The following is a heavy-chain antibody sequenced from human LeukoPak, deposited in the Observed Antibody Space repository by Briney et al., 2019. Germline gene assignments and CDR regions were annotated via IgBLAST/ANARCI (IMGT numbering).Heavy chain of an antibody. V-gene: IGHV4-39*01. CDR2: IYHSGST. CDR1: GGSISSSSYY. CDR3: ARHGASGVFDY. J-gene: IGHJ4*02. D-gene: IGHD2-8*01. Sequence: SETLSLTCTVSGGSISSSSYYWGWIRQPPGKGLEWIGSIYHSGSTYYNPSLKSRVTISVDTSKNQFSLKLSSVTAADTAVYYCARHGASGVFDYWGQGTLVTVSS.